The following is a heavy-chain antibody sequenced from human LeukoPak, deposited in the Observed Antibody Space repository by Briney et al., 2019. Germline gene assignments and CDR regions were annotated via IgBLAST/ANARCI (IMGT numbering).Heavy chain of an antibody. J-gene: IGHJ6*02. CDR2: ISAYNGNT. V-gene: IGHV1-18*01. Sequence: ASVKVSCKASGYTFTTYTISWVRPAPGQGLEWMGWISAYNGNTNYAEKLQGRVTMTTDTSTSTAYMELRSLRSDDTAMYYCARSKPVYGSLSSYYYYYGMDVWGQGTTVTVSS. D-gene: IGHD3-10*01. CDR1: GYTFTTYT. CDR3: ARSKPVYGSLSSYYYYYGMDV.